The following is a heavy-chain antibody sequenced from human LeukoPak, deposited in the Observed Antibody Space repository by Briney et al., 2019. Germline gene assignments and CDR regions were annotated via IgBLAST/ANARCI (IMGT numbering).Heavy chain of an antibody. CDR3: ARVWSIVGATTGYYYYGMDV. Sequence: GASVLVSFLASGYTFTDYYMHWVRQAPGQGLEWMGWINPNSGGTNYAQKFQGRVTRTRDTSISTAYMELSRLRSDDTAVYYCARVWSIVGATTGYYYYGMDVWGQGTTVTVSS. D-gene: IGHD1-26*01. CDR1: GYTFTDYY. V-gene: IGHV1-2*02. J-gene: IGHJ6*02. CDR2: INPNSGGT.